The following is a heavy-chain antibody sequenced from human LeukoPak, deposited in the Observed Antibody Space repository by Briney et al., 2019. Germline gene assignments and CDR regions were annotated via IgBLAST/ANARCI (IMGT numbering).Heavy chain of an antibody. J-gene: IGHJ5*02. Sequence: PSETLSLTCTVSGGSITSGTFYWGWTRQPPRKGLEWIGTIHHSGSTSYNPSLQTRATISVDTPKNQFSLKLSSVTAADTAVYYCARAGILSTGDYFDPWGQGTLVTVSS. CDR3: ARAGILSTGDYFDP. CDR2: IHHSGST. CDR1: GGSITSGTFY. V-gene: IGHV4-39*07. D-gene: IGHD5/OR15-5a*01.